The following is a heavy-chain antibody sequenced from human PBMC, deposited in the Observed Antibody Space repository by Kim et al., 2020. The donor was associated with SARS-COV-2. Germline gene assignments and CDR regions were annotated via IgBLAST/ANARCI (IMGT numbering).Heavy chain of an antibody. CDR2: INSDGSST. V-gene: IGHV3-74*01. Sequence: GGSLRLSCAASGFTFSSYWMHWVRQAPGKGLVWVSRINSDGSSTSYADSVKGRFTISRDNAKNTLYLQMNSLRAEDTAVYYCARDPLDPTGYSSSWYTYYYYYYGMDVWGQGTTVTVSS. CDR1: GFTFSSYW. CDR3: ARDPLDPTGYSSSWYTYYYYYYGMDV. D-gene: IGHD6-13*01. J-gene: IGHJ6*02.